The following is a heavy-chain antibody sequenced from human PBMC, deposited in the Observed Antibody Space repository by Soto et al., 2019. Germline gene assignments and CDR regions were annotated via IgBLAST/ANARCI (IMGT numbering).Heavy chain of an antibody. CDR3: AREGTGYYYYYGMDV. D-gene: IGHD3-10*01. J-gene: IGHJ6*02. Sequence: SVKVSCKASGGTFSSYAISWVRQAPGQGLEWMGGIIPIFGTANYAQKFQGRVTITADESTSTAYMELSSLRSEDTAVYYCAREGTGYYYYYGMDVWGQGTTVTVSS. V-gene: IGHV1-69*13. CDR2: IIPIFGTA. CDR1: GGTFSSYA.